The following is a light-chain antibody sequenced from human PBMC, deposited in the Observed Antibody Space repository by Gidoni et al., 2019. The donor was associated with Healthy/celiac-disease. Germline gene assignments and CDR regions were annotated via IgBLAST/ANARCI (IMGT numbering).Light chain of an antibody. Sequence: IVMTQSPLSLPVTPGEPASISCRSSQSLLHSNGYNYLDWYLQKPEQSPQLLIYLGSDRAAGVPDRFSGSGSGKDFTLKSSRVEAEDVGVYYGMQALQGRTFGQGTKVEIK. V-gene: IGKV2-28*01. CDR3: MQALQGRT. J-gene: IGKJ1*01. CDR2: LGS. CDR1: QSLLHSNGYNY.